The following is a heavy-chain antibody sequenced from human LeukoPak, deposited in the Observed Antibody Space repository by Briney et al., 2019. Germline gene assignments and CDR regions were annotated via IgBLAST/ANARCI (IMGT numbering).Heavy chain of an antibody. CDR2: ISNDGSHE. V-gene: IGHV3-30*18. Sequence: GGSLRLSCAASGFTFSSYGIHWVRQAPGKGLEWVAAISNDGSHESYADSMKGRFTISRDNSKNTLYLQMNSLRAEDTAVYYCAKNIGGFDYWGQGTLVTVSS. J-gene: IGHJ4*02. D-gene: IGHD2-15*01. CDR3: AKNIGGFDY. CDR1: GFTFSSYG.